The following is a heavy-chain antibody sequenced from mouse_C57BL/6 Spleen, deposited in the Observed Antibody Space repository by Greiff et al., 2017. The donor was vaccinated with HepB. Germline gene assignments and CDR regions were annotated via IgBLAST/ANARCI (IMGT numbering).Heavy chain of an antibody. Sequence: VQLQESGAELVRPGASVTLSCKASGYTFTDYEMHWVKQTPVHGLEWIGAIDPETGGTAYNQKFKGKAILTADKSSSTAYMELRSLTSEDSAVYYCTRWFAYWGQGTLVTVSA. J-gene: IGHJ3*01. CDR2: IDPETGGT. CDR1: GYTFTDYE. CDR3: TRWFAY. V-gene: IGHV1-15*01.